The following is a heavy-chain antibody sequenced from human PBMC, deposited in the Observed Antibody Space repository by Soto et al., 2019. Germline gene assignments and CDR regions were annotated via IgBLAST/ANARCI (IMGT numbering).Heavy chain of an antibody. J-gene: IGHJ4*02. CDR2: ISYDGSNK. CDR1: GFTFSSYA. V-gene: IGHV3-30-3*01. CDR3: ARAGGLLLDY. Sequence: QVQLVESGGGVVQPGRSLRLSCAASGFTFSSYAMHWVRQAPGKGLEWVAVISYDGSNKYYADSVKGRFTISRDISKNTLYLQMNSLSAEDTAVYYCARAGGLLLDYWGQGTLVTVSS. D-gene: IGHD2-15*01.